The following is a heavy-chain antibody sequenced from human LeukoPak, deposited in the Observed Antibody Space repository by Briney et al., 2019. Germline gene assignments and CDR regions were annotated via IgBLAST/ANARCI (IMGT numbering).Heavy chain of an antibody. CDR1: GYTFTGYY. Sequence: GASVKVSCKASGYTFTGYYMHWVRQAPGQGLEWMGWINPNSGGTNYAQKFQGRVTITRDTSISTAYMELSRLRSDDTAVYYCARSPYYYDSSGYYLHWGQGTLVTVSS. CDR3: ARSPYYYDSSGYYLH. CDR2: INPNSGGT. V-gene: IGHV1-2*02. J-gene: IGHJ4*02. D-gene: IGHD3-22*01.